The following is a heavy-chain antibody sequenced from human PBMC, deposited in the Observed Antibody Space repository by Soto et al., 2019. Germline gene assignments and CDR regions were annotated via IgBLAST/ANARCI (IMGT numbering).Heavy chain of an antibody. CDR3: ARLGGFYQAFDS. D-gene: IGHD3-22*01. V-gene: IGHV4-59*12. J-gene: IGHJ4*02. Sequence: SETLSLTCAGSGGSISPYYWPWIRRPPGKGLEWLGYIYFGGTTTYNPSLKSRLTMSLDTSKNQFSLKLTSVAAADTAVYYCARLGGFYQAFDSWGQGALVA. CDR2: IYFGGTT. CDR1: GGSISPYY.